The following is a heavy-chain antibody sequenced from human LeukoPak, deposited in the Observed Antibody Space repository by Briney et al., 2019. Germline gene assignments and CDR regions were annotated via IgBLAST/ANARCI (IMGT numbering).Heavy chain of an antibody. CDR2: VSSDGSTK. CDR1: GFTFRYHA. Sequence: GGSLRLSCAASGFTFRYHAMHWVRQAPGKGLEWVAVVSSDGSTKYYAVSVEGRFTISRDNSKNTLYLQMNSLRPEDTAVFYCVRAGMIPTRLGGHYYHYLDLWAKGTTVTVSS. CDR3: VRAGMIPTRLGGHYYHYLDL. D-gene: IGHD3-16*01. V-gene: IGHV3-30*04. J-gene: IGHJ6*03.